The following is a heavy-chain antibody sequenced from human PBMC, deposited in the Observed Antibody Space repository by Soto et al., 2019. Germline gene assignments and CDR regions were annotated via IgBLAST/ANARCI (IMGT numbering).Heavy chain of an antibody. CDR1: GDSISSSNW. J-gene: IGHJ6*02. CDR3: ARYSASGFYYYLGMDG. CDR2: IYHTGIT. D-gene: IGHD6-13*01. Sequence: PSETLSLTCAVSGDSISSSNWWTWVRQPPGKGLEWIGDIYHTGITNYNPSLKSRVTILVDKSKNQFSLKLTSVTAADTAVYYCARYSASGFYYYLGMDGCSQGTTVTVS. V-gene: IGHV4-4*02.